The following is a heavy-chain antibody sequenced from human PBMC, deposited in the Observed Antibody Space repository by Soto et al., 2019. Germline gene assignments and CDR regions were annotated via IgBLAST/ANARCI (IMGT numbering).Heavy chain of an antibody. Sequence: ASVKVSCKASGYTFTGYYMHWVRQAPGQGLEWMGWINPNSGGTNYAQKFQGWVTMTRDTSISTAYMELSRLRSDDTAVYYCAREVDNWNYGREYYFDYWGQGTLVTVSS. CDR3: AREVDNWNYGREYYFDY. D-gene: IGHD1-7*01. CDR1: GYTFTGYY. CDR2: INPNSGGT. J-gene: IGHJ4*02. V-gene: IGHV1-2*04.